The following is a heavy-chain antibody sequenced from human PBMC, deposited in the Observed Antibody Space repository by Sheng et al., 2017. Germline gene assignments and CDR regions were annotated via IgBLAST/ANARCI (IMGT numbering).Heavy chain of an antibody. CDR3: ARDSGSSNYYYYGMDV. CDR2: ISSSGSTI. J-gene: IGHJ6*02. Sequence: EVQLVESGGGLVQPGGSLRLSCAASGFTFSSYEMNWVHQAPGKGLEWVSYISSSGSTIYYADSVKGRFTISRDNAKNSLYLQMNSLRAEDTAVYYCARDSGSSNYYYYGMDVWGQGTTVTVSS. V-gene: IGHV3-48*03. CDR1: GFTFSSYE. D-gene: IGHD1-26*01.